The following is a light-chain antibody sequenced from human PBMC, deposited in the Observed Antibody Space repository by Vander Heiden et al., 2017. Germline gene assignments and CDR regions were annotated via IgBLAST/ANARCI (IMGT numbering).Light chain of an antibody. CDR1: QSVSSSY. Sequence: DIVLTQPPGTLSLSPGERATLSCRASQSVSSSYLAWYQQKPGQAPRLLIYGASSRAGGIPDRFSGSGSATDFTLTISRLEPEDFAVYYCQQYGSSPLTFGGGTKVEIK. CDR3: QQYGSSPLT. J-gene: IGKJ4*01. CDR2: GAS. V-gene: IGKV3-20*01.